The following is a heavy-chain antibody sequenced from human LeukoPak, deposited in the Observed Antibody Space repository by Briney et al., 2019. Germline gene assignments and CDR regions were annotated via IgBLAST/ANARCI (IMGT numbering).Heavy chain of an antibody. Sequence: GGSLRLSCAASRFTFSNYVMHWVRQAPGKGLEWVANIKEDGSEKYYVDSVKGRFTISRDNAKNSLYLQMNSLRAEDTAVYYCAREVFGGRSRYMDVWGKGTTVTISS. CDR1: RFTFSNYV. D-gene: IGHD3-16*01. V-gene: IGHV3-7*01. CDR3: AREVFGGRSRYMDV. CDR2: IKEDGSEK. J-gene: IGHJ6*03.